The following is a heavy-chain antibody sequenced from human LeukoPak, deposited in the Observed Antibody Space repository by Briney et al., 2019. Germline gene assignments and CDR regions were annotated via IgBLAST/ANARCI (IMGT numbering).Heavy chain of an antibody. CDR2: IYYSGRT. J-gene: IGHJ4*02. V-gene: IGHV4-59*08. CDR1: GDSISYYY. D-gene: IGHD3-10*01. CDR3: ARHRVLWVDY. Sequence: PSGTLSLTCAVSGDSISYYYWSWVRQTPGKGLEWIGYIYYSGRTNYKPSIKSRVTISVDTSKNQCTLKLSSVTAADTAVYSCARHRVLWVDYWGQGTLVTVSS.